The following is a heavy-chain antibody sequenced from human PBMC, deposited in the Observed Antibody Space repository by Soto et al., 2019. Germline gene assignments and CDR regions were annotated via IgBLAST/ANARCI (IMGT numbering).Heavy chain of an antibody. CDR3: AKEFGYSYARYFDY. Sequence: GGSLRLSCAASGFTFRSYGMHWVRQAPGKGLEWVAVISYDVSNKYYADSVKGRFTISRDNSKNTLYLQMNSLRPEDTAVYYCAKEFGYSYARYFDYWGQGTLVTVSS. J-gene: IGHJ4*02. CDR2: ISYDVSNK. CDR1: GFTFRSYG. D-gene: IGHD5-18*01. V-gene: IGHV3-30*18.